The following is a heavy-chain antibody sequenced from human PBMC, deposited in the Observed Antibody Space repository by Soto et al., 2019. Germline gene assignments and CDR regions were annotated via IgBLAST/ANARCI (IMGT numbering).Heavy chain of an antibody. CDR1: GGSISSYY. V-gene: IGHV4-59*01. D-gene: IGHD3-22*01. CDR2: IYYSGST. J-gene: IGHJ4*02. Sequence: SETLSLTCTVSGGSISSYYWSWIRQPPGKGLEWIGYIYYSGSTNYNPSLKSRVTISVDTSKNQFSLKLSSVTAADTAVYYCARAGEGYYDSSGFDYWGQGTLVTVSS. CDR3: ARAGEGYYDSSGFDY.